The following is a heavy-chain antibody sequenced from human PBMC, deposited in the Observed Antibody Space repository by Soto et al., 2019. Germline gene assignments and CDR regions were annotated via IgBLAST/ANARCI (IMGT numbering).Heavy chain of an antibody. CDR2: INAGNGNT. CDR1: GYTFTSYA. D-gene: IGHD3-16*01. Sequence: QVQLVQSGAEVKKPGASVKVSCKASGYTFTSYAMHWVRQAPGQRLEWMGWINAGNGNTKYSQKFQGRVTITRDTSASTAYMELSSLRSEDTAVYYCARDRPLGYYYYGMDVWGQGTTVTVSS. V-gene: IGHV1-3*01. CDR3: ARDRPLGYYYYGMDV. J-gene: IGHJ6*02.